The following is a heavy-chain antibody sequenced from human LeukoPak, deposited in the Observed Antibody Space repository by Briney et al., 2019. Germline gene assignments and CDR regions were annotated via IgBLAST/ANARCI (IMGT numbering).Heavy chain of an antibody. CDR2: ISYDGSNK. CDR1: GFTFSSYA. J-gene: IGHJ6*03. Sequence: PGGSLRLSCAASGFTFSSYAMHWVRQAPGKGLEWVAVISYDGSNKYYADSVKGRFTISRDNAKNSLYLQMNSLRAEDTAVYYCARSDFWSGYKLHRGYYYYYMDVWGKGTTVTVSS. CDR3: ARSDFWSGYKLHRGYYYYYMDV. D-gene: IGHD3-3*01. V-gene: IGHV3-30-3*01.